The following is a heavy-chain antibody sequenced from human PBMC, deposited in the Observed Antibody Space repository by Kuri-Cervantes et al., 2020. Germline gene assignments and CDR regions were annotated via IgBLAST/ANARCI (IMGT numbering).Heavy chain of an antibody. CDR2: ISGSGGST. V-gene: IGHV3-23*01. Sequence: GGSLRLSCTVSGGSMTNYYWSWVRQAPGKGLEWVSAISGSGGSTYYADSVKGRFTISRDNSKNTLYLQMNSLRAEDTAVYYCAKDTGGFLEWLLDYWGQGTLVTVSS. CDR3: AKDTGGFLEWLLDY. D-gene: IGHD3-3*01. J-gene: IGHJ4*02. CDR1: GGSMTNYY.